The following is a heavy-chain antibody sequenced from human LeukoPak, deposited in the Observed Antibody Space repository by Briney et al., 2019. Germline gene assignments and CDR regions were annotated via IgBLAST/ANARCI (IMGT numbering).Heavy chain of an antibody. Sequence: ASVKVSCKASGYTFTSYYMHWVRQAPGQGLEWMGIINPSGGSTSYAQKFQGRVTMTRDTSTSTVYMELSSLRSEDTAVYYCARPSGGYVWGSYRSDAFDIWGQGTMVTVSS. J-gene: IGHJ3*02. D-gene: IGHD3-16*02. CDR1: GYTFTSYY. V-gene: IGHV1-46*01. CDR2: INPSGGST. CDR3: ARPSGGYVWGSYRSDAFDI.